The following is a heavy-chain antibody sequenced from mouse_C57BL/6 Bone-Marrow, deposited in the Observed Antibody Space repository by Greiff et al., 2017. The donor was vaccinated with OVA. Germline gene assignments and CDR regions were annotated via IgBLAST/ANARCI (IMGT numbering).Heavy chain of an antibody. D-gene: IGHD2-4*01. CDR1: GYTFTSSW. J-gene: IGHJ1*03. V-gene: IGHV1-59*01. CDR2: IDPSDSYT. Sequence: QVQLKQPGAELVRPGPSVTLSCTASGYTFTSSWMHWVKQRPGPGLEWIGVIDPSDSYTNYNQKFKGKATLTVDTSSSTAYMQLSSLTSDDSAFYYGARCYYDNDGYFDVWGTGTTVTVSS. CDR3: ARCYYDNDGYFDV.